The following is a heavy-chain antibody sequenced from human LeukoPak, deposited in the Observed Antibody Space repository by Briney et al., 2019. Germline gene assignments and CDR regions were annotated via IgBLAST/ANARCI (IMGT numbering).Heavy chain of an antibody. CDR3: ARRGENCSGGSCYGLDY. CDR1: GGSTSSYY. J-gene: IGHJ4*02. V-gene: IGHV4-59*01. D-gene: IGHD2-15*01. CDR2: IYYSGST. Sequence: PSETLSLTCTVSGGSTSSYYWSWIRQPPGKGLEWIGYIYYSGSTNYNPSLKSRVTISVDTSKNQFSLKLSSVTAADTAVYYCARRGENCSGGSCYGLDYWGQGTLVTVSS.